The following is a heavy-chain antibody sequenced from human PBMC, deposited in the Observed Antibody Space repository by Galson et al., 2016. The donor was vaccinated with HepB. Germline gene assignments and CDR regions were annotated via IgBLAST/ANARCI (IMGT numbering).Heavy chain of an antibody. CDR3: ARQGRYHFESKGDY. Sequence: QSGAEVKKPGESLKIFCKAPGYTFTTYWITWVRQVPGKGLEWVGSIDPSDSDTNYNPSFFGQVTISTDRSISTAYLQWSSLKASDSAIYYCARQGRYHFESKGDYWGPGTLVTVSS. V-gene: IGHV5-10-1*01. J-gene: IGHJ4*02. D-gene: IGHD3-3*02. CDR1: GYTFTTYW. CDR2: IDPSDSDT.